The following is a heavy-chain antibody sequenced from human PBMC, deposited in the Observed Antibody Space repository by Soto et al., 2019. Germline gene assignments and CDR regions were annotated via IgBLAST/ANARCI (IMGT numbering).Heavy chain of an antibody. V-gene: IGHV1-3*01. Sequence: QVQLVQSGAEVKKPGASVKVSCKASGYTFTSYAMHWVRQAPGQRLEWMGWINAGNGKTKYSQKFQGRVTITRYTSASTAYMELSSLRSEDTAVYYCARGGCSSTSCYVEGWFDPWGQGTLVTVSS. J-gene: IGHJ5*02. D-gene: IGHD2-2*01. CDR3: ARGGCSSTSCYVEGWFDP. CDR2: INAGNGKT. CDR1: GYTFTSYA.